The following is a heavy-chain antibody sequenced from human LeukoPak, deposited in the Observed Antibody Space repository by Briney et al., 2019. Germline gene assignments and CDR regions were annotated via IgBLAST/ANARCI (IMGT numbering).Heavy chain of an antibody. CDR2: MDLNSANT. CDR1: GYRFSTYD. Sequence: ASVKVSCKASGYRFSTYDINWIRQASGQGLEWVGWMDLNSANTGYAQKFQDRVAITWNTSISTAYMELSSLRSDDTAVYYCARGLGTTNWYGEWFDPWGQGTLVTVSS. CDR3: ARGLGTTNWYGEWFDP. D-gene: IGHD3-10*01. V-gene: IGHV1-8*03. J-gene: IGHJ5*02.